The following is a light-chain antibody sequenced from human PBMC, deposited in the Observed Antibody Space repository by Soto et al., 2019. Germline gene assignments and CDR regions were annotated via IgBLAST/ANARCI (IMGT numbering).Light chain of an antibody. V-gene: IGKV3-20*01. CDR1: QSVSSSY. CDR3: HQYGSSPPFT. CDR2: GAS. Sequence: EIVLTQSPGTLSLSPGERATLSCRASQSVSSSYFAWYQQKPGQAPRLLIYGASSRATGITDRFSGSGSGTDFTLTISRLEPEDFAVYYCHQYGSSPPFTFGPGTKVDIK. J-gene: IGKJ3*01.